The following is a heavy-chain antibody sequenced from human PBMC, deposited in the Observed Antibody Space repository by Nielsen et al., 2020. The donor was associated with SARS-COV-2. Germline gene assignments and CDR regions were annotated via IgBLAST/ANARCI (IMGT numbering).Heavy chain of an antibody. V-gene: IGHV3-33*01. J-gene: IGHJ4*02. CDR3: VRDAAGFFDSTLVLNRHF. D-gene: IGHD3-10*01. CDR2: IWYDGSNE. Sequence: GGSLRLSCAVSGFSFSSYVMHWVRQAPGKGLEWVAVIWYDGSNEDYADSVKGRFTVSRNNSQNTLFLQMNSLRIEDTAVYFCVRDAAGFFDSTLVLNRHFWGQGTRVAVSS. CDR1: GFSFSSYV.